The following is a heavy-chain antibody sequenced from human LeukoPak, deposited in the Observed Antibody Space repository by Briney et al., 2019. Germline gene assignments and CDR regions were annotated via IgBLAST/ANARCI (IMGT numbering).Heavy chain of an antibody. J-gene: IGHJ3*02. D-gene: IGHD6-19*01. CDR1: GFTFSSYA. V-gene: IGHV3-23*01. CDR2: ISVSGGST. Sequence: GGSLRLSCAASGFTFSSYAMSWVRQAPGKGLEWVSGISVSGGSTYYADSVKGRLTISRDNSKNTLYLQMNSLRAEDTALYYCAKEQNSSGWSLGAFDIWGQGTMVTVSS. CDR3: AKEQNSSGWSLGAFDI.